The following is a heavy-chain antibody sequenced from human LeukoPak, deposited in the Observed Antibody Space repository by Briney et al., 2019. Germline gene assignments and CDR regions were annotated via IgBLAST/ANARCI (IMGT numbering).Heavy chain of an antibody. CDR2: IYYSGST. Sequence: SETLSLTCTVPGGSISSSSYYWGWIRQPPGKGLEWIGCIYYSGSTYYNPSLKSRVTISVDTSKNQFSLKLSSVTAADTAVYYCARDGRSFDYWGQGTLVTVSS. V-gene: IGHV4-39*02. CDR3: ARDGRSFDY. J-gene: IGHJ4*02. CDR1: GGSISSSSYY.